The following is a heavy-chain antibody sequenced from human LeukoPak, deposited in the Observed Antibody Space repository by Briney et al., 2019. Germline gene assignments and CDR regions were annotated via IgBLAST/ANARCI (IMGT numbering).Heavy chain of an antibody. V-gene: IGHV5-51*01. CDR2: IFPGDSDT. CDR3: ARHPVVVGGFMGAFDI. J-gene: IGHJ3*02. D-gene: IGHD2-15*01. CDR1: GYSFTSYW. Sequence: GESLKISCKGSGYSFTSYWIGWVRQMRGKGLEWRGIIFPGDSDTRYSPSFQGQVTISADKSISTAYLQWSSLKASDTAMYYCARHPVVVGGFMGAFDIWGQGTMVTVSS.